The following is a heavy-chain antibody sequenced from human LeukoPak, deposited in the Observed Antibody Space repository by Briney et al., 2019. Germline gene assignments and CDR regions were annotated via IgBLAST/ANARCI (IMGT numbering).Heavy chain of an antibody. J-gene: IGHJ4*02. CDR1: GGSFSGYY. D-gene: IGHD6-19*01. CDR3: ARGPGYSSGWYRY. V-gene: IGHV4-34*01. Sequence: KPSETLSLTCAVYGGSFSGYYWSWIRQPPGKGLEWIGEINHSGSTNYNPSLKSRVTISVDTSKNQFSLKLSSVIAADTAVYYCARGPGYSSGWYRYWGQGTLVTVSS. CDR2: INHSGST.